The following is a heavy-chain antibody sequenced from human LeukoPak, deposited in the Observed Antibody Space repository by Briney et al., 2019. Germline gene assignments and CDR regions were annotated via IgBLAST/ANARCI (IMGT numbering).Heavy chain of an antibody. CDR1: RYSFSSYS. CDR2: ISSSSSYI. CDR3: ARDPFPAAKYYYMDV. J-gene: IGHJ6*03. D-gene: IGHD6-25*01. Sequence: GGSLRLSCAASRYSFSSYSMNWVRQAPGKGLEWVSSISSSSSYIYYADSVKGRFTISRDNAKNSLYLQMNSLRAEDTAVYYCARDPFPAAKYYYMDVWGKGTTVTVSS. V-gene: IGHV3-21*01.